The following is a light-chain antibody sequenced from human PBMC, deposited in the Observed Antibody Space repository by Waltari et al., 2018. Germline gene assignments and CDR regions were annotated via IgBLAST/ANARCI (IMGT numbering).Light chain of an antibody. V-gene: IGLV1-47*01. CDR1: TSNIGSNY. CDR3: AAWDDSLSGFYV. CDR2: RNN. J-gene: IGLJ1*01. Sequence: QSVLAQPPSASGNPGQRVTISCSGSTSNIGSNYVYWYQQLPGPAPKLLIYRNNERPSGVPDRFSGSKSGTSASLAISGLRSEDEADYYCAAWDDSLSGFYVFGTGTKVTVL.